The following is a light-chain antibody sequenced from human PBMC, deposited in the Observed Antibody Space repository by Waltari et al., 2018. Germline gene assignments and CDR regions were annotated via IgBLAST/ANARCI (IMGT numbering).Light chain of an antibody. V-gene: IGKV2-28*01. Sequence: DIVMTQSPLSLSVTPGEPASISCRSSQSLHYSNGYTYLDWYLQRPGQSPHQRIDRSSNRAFGVPYRFRGRGSGTNFTLKIIGVEAEDVGIYYCMQALQTPLTFVRGTSVDIK. CDR1: QSLHYSNGYTY. J-gene: IGKJ4*01. CDR3: MQALQTPLT. CDR2: RSS.